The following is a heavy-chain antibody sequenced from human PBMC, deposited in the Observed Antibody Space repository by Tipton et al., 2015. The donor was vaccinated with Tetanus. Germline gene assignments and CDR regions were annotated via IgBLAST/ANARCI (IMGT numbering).Heavy chain of an antibody. Sequence: QSGAEVKKPGESLKMSCEISGHNSRSYWISWVRQMPGKGLEWMGIIYSGDSDATYSPSFQGHVTISLDKSISTAYLQWSSLKASDTAIYFCARLPKHYSASGSTWGQGTQVTVSS. CDR2: IYSGDSDA. CDR3: ARLPKHYSASGST. CDR1: GHNSRSYW. D-gene: IGHD3-10*01. V-gene: IGHV5-51*01. J-gene: IGHJ5*02.